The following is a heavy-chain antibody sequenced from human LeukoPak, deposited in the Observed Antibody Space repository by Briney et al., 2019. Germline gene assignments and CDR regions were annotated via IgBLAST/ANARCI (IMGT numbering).Heavy chain of an antibody. J-gene: IGHJ4*02. CDR3: ARVPWDSSGWYYFDY. CDR1: GFTFSDYY. Sequence: GGSLRLSCAASGFTFSDYYMSWIRQAPGKGLEWVSYISSSGSTIYYADSVKGRFTISGDNAKNSLYLQMNSLRAEDTAVYYCARVPWDSSGWYYFDYWGKGTLVTVSS. D-gene: IGHD6-19*01. V-gene: IGHV3-11*01. CDR2: ISSSGSTI.